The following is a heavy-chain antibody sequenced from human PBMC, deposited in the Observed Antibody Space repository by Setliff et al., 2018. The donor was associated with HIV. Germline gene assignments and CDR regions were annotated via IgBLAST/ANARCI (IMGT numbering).Heavy chain of an antibody. J-gene: IGHJ4*02. CDR1: GFSVSSNY. CDR3: VRDPIEGSPDYFDY. V-gene: IGHV3-30*03. D-gene: IGHD1-26*01. CDR2: MSTGGGIK. Sequence: GGSLRLSCAASGFSVSSNYMSWVRQAPGKGLEWVAVMSTGGGIKICADSVKGRFTISRDNSRNTLFLQMNNLRPEDTATYYCVRDPIEGSPDYFDYWGQGALVTVSS.